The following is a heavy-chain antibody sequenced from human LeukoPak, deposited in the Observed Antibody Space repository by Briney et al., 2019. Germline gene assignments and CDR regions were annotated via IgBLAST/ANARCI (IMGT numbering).Heavy chain of an antibody. CDR2: IYTSGST. Sequence: SQTLSLTCTVSGGSISSGSYYWSWIRQPAGKGLEWIGRIYTSGSTNYNPSLKSRVTMSVDTPKNQFSLKLSSVTAADTAVYYCARNKYGDDAFDIWGQGTMVTVSS. CDR1: GGSISSGSYY. J-gene: IGHJ3*02. V-gene: IGHV4-61*02. CDR3: ARNKYGDDAFDI. D-gene: IGHD4-17*01.